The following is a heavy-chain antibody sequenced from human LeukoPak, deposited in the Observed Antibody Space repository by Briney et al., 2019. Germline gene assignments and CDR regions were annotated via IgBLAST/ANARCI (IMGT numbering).Heavy chain of an antibody. V-gene: IGHV3-30*18. CDR1: GFSFSNYV. CDR2: ISYDGNNK. Sequence: GRSLRLSCAASGFSFSNYVMYWVRQAPRKGLEWGAVISYDGNNKYYADSVKGRFTISRDNSKNTLYLQMSSLRGEDTAVYYCAKGLQVAEPPDYWGQGILVTVSS. D-gene: IGHD2-15*01. J-gene: IGHJ4*02. CDR3: AKGLQVAEPPDY.